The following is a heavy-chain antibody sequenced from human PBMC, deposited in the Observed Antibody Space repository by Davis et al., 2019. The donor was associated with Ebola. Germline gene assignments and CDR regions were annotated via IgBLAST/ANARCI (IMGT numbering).Heavy chain of an antibody. D-gene: IGHD3-22*01. Sequence: GESLKISCKGSGYSFTSYWIGWVRQMLGKGLEWMGIIYPADSDTRYSPSFQGQVTISADKSITTAYLQWNSLKASDTAMYYCARGFYSSGYSGDYWGQGTLVTVSS. V-gene: IGHV5-51*01. CDR3: ARGFYSSGYSGDY. J-gene: IGHJ4*02. CDR1: GYSFTSYW. CDR2: IYPADSDT.